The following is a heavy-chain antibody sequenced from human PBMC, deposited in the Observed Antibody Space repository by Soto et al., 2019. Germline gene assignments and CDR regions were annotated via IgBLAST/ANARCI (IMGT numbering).Heavy chain of an antibody. CDR1: GGSISSGGYY. D-gene: IGHD1-26*01. Sequence: KTSETMSLTCTVSGGSISSGGYYWNWIRQSPGKGLEWIGYIYYSGSTNYNPSLRSRVTISLDTSENQFSLKLTSVTAADTAVYYCAREVGASPDFFDYWGQGPLVTVSS. V-gene: IGHV4-61*08. J-gene: IGHJ4*02. CDR3: AREVGASPDFFDY. CDR2: IYYSGST.